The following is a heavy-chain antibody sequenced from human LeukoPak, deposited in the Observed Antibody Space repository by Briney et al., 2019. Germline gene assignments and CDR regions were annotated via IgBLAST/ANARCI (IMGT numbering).Heavy chain of an antibody. CDR3: ARQYSDILTGYHRGELYWYFDL. Sequence: PSETLSLTCTVSGGSISSYYWSWIRQPPGKGLVWIGYIHYSGSTNYNPSLKSRVTISVDTSKNQFSLKLSSVTAADTAGYYCARQYSDILTGYHRGELYWYFDLWGRGTLVTVSS. J-gene: IGHJ2*01. D-gene: IGHD3-9*01. V-gene: IGHV4-59*01. CDR1: GGSISSYY. CDR2: IHYSGST.